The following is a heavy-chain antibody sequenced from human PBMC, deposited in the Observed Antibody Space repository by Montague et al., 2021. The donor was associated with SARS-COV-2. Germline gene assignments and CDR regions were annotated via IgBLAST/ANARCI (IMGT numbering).Heavy chain of an antibody. V-gene: IGHV4-61*02. Sequence: TLSLTCTVSGGSISSGSYYWSWIRPPAGKGLEWIGRIYTSGSTNYNPSLKSRVTISVDTSKNQFSLQLSSVTAADTAVYYCARVGVGTMVRGVIPAYYYYGMDVWGQGTTVTVSS. CDR1: GGSISSGSYY. J-gene: IGHJ6*02. CDR2: IYTSGST. CDR3: ARVGVGTMVRGVIPAYYYYGMDV. D-gene: IGHD3-10*01.